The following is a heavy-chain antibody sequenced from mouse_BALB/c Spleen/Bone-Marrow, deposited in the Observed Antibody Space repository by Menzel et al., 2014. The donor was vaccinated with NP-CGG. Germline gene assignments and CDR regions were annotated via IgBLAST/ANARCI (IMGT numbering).Heavy chain of an antibody. Sequence: QVQLKESGPELVGPGVSVKISCKGSGYTFTDYAMHWVKQSHAKSLEWIGVISTYSGNTNYNQKFKDKATMTVDKSSSTAYMELARLTSEDSAIYYCARSYYGNYYAMDYWGQGTSVTVSS. CDR2: ISTYSGNT. V-gene: IGHV1-67*01. CDR1: GYTFTDYA. D-gene: IGHD1-1*01. CDR3: ARSYYGNYYAMDY. J-gene: IGHJ4*01.